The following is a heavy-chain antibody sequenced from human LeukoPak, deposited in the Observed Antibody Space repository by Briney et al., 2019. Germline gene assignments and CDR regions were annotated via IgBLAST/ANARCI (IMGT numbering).Heavy chain of an antibody. CDR2: IYPGDSDT. V-gene: IGHV5-51*01. D-gene: IGHD3-10*01. J-gene: IGHJ6*02. CDR1: GYSFTSYW. Sequence: GESLKISCKGSGYSFTSYWIGWVRQMPGKGLEWMGFIYPGDSDTRYSPSFQGQVAISADTSISSAYLQWSSLKASDTAMYYCARRTMVRGAYGVDVWGQGTTVTVSS. CDR3: ARRTMVRGAYGVDV.